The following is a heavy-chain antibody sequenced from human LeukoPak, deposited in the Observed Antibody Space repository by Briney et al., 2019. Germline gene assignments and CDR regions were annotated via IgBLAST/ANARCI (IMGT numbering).Heavy chain of an antibody. V-gene: IGHV1-69*04. CDR3: ARGWREYYYDSSGYFDSPYGMDV. D-gene: IGHD3-22*01. CDR2: IIPILGIA. J-gene: IGHJ6*02. CDR1: GGTFSSCA. Sequence: ASVKVSCKASGGTFSSCAISWVRQAPGQGLEWMGRIIPILGIANYAQKFQGRVTITADKSTSTAYMELSSLRSEDTAVYYCARGWREYYYDSSGYFDSPYGMDVWGQGTTVTVSS.